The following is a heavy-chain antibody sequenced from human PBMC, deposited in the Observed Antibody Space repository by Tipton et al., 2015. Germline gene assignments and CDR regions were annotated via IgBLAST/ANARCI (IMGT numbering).Heavy chain of an antibody. D-gene: IGHD1-26*01. J-gene: IGHJ4*02. CDR2: ISASGGST. Sequence: SLRLSCAASGFTFSTYAMSWVRQAPGKGLEWVSSISASGGSTFYTDSVKGRFTISRGNFKNTLYLQMNSLRAEDTAIYYCAKPSFRGTYIPFLDWGQGTLVTVSS. CDR3: AKPSFRGTYIPFLD. CDR1: GFTFSTYA. V-gene: IGHV3-23*01.